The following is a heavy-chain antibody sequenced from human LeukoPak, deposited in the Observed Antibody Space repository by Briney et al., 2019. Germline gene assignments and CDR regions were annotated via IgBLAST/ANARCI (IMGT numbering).Heavy chain of an antibody. CDR3: ARAYFSDSSGYYFAKVEFDS. J-gene: IGHJ4*02. CDR2: ISSSSSYI. CDR1: GFTFSSYT. V-gene: IGHV3-21*01. D-gene: IGHD3-22*01. Sequence: TGGSLRLSCAASGFTFSSYTMNWVRQAPGKGLEWLSSISSSSSYIYYADSVKGRFTISRDNAKKSLYLQMNSLRAEDTAVYYCARAYFSDSSGYYFAKVEFDSWGQGTLVTVSS.